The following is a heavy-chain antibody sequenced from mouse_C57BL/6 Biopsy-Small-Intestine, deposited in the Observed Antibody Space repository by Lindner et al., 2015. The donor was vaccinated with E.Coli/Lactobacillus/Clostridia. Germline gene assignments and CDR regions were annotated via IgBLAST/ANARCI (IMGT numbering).Heavy chain of an antibody. D-gene: IGHD2-3*01. Sequence: VQLQESGAELVRPGTSLKVSCKASGYAFTNYLIEWVKQRPGQGLEWVGVINPGSGGTNYNEKFKGKAKLTADKSSSTAYMQLSSLTSEDSAVYFCARSGGDGYFCDYWGQGTXLTVSS. CDR2: INPGSGGT. CDR3: ARSGGDGYFCDY. V-gene: IGHV1-54*01. CDR1: GYAFTNYL. J-gene: IGHJ2*01.